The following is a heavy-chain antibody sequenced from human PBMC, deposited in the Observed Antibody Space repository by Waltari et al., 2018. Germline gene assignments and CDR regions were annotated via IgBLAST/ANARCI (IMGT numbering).Heavy chain of an antibody. J-gene: IGHJ4*02. CDR3: AVRRPDCGGC. D-gene: IGHD2-21*01. Sequence: EVQLVESGGGLIQPGGSLGLSFAASWFFVSSNYMSWVRQAPGKGLEGVSLMYSNGDTYSGDSVKGRFTISRDSAKNTLYLQMNSLTVEDTAVYYCAVRRPDCGGCWGRGTLVTVSS. CDR2: MYSNGDT. CDR1: WFFVSSNY. V-gene: IGHV3-53*01.